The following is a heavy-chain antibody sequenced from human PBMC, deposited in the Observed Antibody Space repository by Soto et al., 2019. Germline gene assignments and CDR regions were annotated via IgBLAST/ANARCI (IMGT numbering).Heavy chain of an antibody. V-gene: IGHV3-66*01. J-gene: IGHJ6*03. D-gene: IGHD6-25*01. CDR1: GFTVSSNY. CDR2: IYSGGST. CDR3: ARDSRVISATGYYCYMDV. Sequence: EVQLVESGGGLVQPGGSLRLSCAASGFTVSSNYMSWVCQAPGKGLEWVSVIYSGGSTYYADSVKGRFTISRDNSKNTLYLQMNSLRAEDTAVYYCARDSRVISATGYYCYMDVWGKGTTVTVSS.